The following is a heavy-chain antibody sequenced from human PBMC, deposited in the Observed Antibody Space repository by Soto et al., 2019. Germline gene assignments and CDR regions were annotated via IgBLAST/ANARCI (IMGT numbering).Heavy chain of an antibody. J-gene: IGHJ4*02. V-gene: IGHV4-34*01. CDR1: GGSFSGYY. Sequence: SETLSLTCAVYGGSFSGYYWSWIRQPPGKGLEWIGEINHSGGTNYNPSLKSRVTISVDTSKNQFSLKLSSVTAADTAVYYCARGGDNLAGYVVWGQGTLVTVSS. CDR2: INHSGGT. CDR3: ARGGDNLAGYVV. D-gene: IGHD3-9*01.